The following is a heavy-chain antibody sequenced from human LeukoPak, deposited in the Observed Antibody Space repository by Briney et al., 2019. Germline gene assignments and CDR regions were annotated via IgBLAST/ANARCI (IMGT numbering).Heavy chain of an antibody. D-gene: IGHD2-8*01. V-gene: IGHV4-39*07. CDR2: IYHSGST. J-gene: IGHJ6*03. CDR1: GGSISSSSYY. Sequence: SETLSLTCTVSGGSISSSSYYWGWIRQPPGKGLEWIRSIYHSGSTYYNPSLKSRVTISVDTSKNQFSLKLSSVTAADTAVYYCASGVGYTYYYYYYMDVWGKGTTVTVSS. CDR3: ASGVGYTYYYYYYMDV.